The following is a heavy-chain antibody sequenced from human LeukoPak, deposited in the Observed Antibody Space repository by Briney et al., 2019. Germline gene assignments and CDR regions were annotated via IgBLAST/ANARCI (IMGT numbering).Heavy chain of an antibody. CDR1: GFTFDDYA. CDR2: ISWNSGSI. CDR3: AKTHSGSYYSFDY. V-gene: IGHV3-9*01. J-gene: IGHJ4*02. Sequence: PGRSLRLSCAASGFTFDDYAMHWVRQAPGKGLEWVSGISWNSGSIGYADSVKGRFTISRDNAKNSLYLQMNSLRAEDTALYYCAKTHSGSYYSFDYWGQGTLATVSS. D-gene: IGHD1-26*01.